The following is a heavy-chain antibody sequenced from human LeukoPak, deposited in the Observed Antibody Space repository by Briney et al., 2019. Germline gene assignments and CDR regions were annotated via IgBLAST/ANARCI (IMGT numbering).Heavy chain of an antibody. J-gene: IGHJ6*03. Sequence: GESLKISCKGSGYSFTSYWIGWVRQMPGKGLEWMGIIYPGDSDTRYSPSFQGQVTISADKSISTAYLQWSSLKASDTAMYYCARFRGSGSYYYYYYYMDVWGKGTTVTISS. CDR1: GYSFTSYW. D-gene: IGHD3-10*01. CDR2: IYPGDSDT. V-gene: IGHV5-51*01. CDR3: ARFRGSGSYYYYYYYMDV.